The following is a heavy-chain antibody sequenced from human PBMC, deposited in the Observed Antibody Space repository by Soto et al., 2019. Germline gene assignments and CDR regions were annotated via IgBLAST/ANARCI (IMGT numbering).Heavy chain of an antibody. J-gene: IGHJ4*02. V-gene: IGHV3-30*18. CDR2: ISYDGSNK. CDR1: GFTFSSYG. D-gene: IGHD3-10*01. Sequence: QVQLVESGGGVVQPGRSLRLSCAASGFTFSSYGMHWVRQAPGKGLEWVAVISYDGSNKYYADSVKGRFIISRDNSKNTLYLQMNSLRAEDTAVYYCAKDPDYYGSGSYALFDYWGQGTLVTVSS. CDR3: AKDPDYYGSGSYALFDY.